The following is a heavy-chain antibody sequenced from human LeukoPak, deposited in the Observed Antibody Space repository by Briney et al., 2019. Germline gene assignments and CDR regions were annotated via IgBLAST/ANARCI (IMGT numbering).Heavy chain of an antibody. V-gene: IGHV4-59*11. CDR1: GGSIRSHY. J-gene: IGHJ3*02. D-gene: IGHD3-22*01. CDR3: ARENYYDSSGYYHDAFDI. CDR2: LYYSGST. Sequence: PSETLSLTCTVSGGSIRSHYWSWIRQPPGKGLEWIGYLYYSGSTNYNPSLKSRVTISVDTSKNQLSLKLSSVTAADTAVYYCARENYYDSSGYYHDAFDIWGQGKMVTVSS.